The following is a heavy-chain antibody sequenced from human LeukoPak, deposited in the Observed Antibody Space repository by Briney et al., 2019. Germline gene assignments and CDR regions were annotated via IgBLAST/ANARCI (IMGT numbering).Heavy chain of an antibody. J-gene: IGHJ3*02. CDR1: GGSISSYY. Sequence: SQTLSVTCTVSGGSISSYYWSWIRQPPGKGLEWIGYIYYSGSTNYNPSLKSRVTISVDTSKNQFSLKLSSVTAADTAVYYCARERIPYSSSPGAFDIWGQGTMVTVSS. CDR3: ARERIPYSSSPGAFDI. CDR2: IYYSGST. D-gene: IGHD6-6*01. V-gene: IGHV4-59*01.